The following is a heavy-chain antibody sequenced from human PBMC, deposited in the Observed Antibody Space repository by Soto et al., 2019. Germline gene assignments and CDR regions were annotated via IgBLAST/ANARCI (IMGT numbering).Heavy chain of an antibody. CDR2: ISYDGSNK. V-gene: IGHV3-30-3*01. D-gene: IGHD2-2*01. J-gene: IGHJ6*02. CDR1: GFTFSSYA. Sequence: GSLRLSCAASGFTFSSYAMHWVRQAPGKGLEWVAVISYDGSNKYYADSVKGRFTISRDNSKNTLYLQMNSLRAEDTAVYYCARVGSCSSTSCYPPSDYYYYGMDVWGQGTTVTVSS. CDR3: ARVGSCSSTSCYPPSDYYYYGMDV.